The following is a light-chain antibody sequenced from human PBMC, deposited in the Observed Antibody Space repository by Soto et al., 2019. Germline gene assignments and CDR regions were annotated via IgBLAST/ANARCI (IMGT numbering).Light chain of an antibody. CDR3: QHYLDWPLT. V-gene: IGKV3-15*01. CDR2: GIS. Sequence: EIVMTQSPVTLSVSPGERVTLSCRASQSLATNLALYQQKPGQTPRLVIYGISARASGIPGRFSGSGFGTHFTLTICSLQPEDFAVYYCQHYLDWPLTFGGGTKVEI. J-gene: IGKJ4*01. CDR1: QSLATN.